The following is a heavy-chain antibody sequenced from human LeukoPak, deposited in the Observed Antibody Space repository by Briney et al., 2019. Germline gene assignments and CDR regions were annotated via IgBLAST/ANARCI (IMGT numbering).Heavy chain of an antibody. CDR2: ITGSGDNT. CDR3: VKIDCGSVHCRRPDY. CDR1: GFTFNNYA. D-gene: IGHD2-21*01. J-gene: IGHJ4*02. Sequence: GGSLRLSCAASGFTFNNYAMNCVPHAPGKGLEWVSAITGSGDNTYYADSVKGRFTASRDNSKNTLYLQMDSLRGEDTATYYCVKIDCGSVHCRRPDYWGQGALVTVSS. V-gene: IGHV3-23*01.